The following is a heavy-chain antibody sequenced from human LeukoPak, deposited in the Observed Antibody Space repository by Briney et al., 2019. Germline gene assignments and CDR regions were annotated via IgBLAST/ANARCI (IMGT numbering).Heavy chain of an antibody. CDR1: GYTFTSYD. D-gene: IGHD7-27*01. Sequence: ASVKVSCKASGYTFTSYDINWVRHATGHGPEWMGWMSSNSGDTGYAQNFQGRVTTTRDTSISTAYMELSSLRSEDTAVYYCARGPPNWGYGYWGRGTLVTVSS. CDR2: MSSNSGDT. J-gene: IGHJ4*02. V-gene: IGHV1-8*01. CDR3: ARGPPNWGYGY.